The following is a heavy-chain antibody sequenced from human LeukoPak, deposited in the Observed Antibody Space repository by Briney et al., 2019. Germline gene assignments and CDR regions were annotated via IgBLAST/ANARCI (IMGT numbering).Heavy chain of an antibody. CDR1: GGSISSYY. CDR3: ARGKGIQLWLKRGYYFDY. CDR2: IYTSGST. D-gene: IGHD5-18*01. V-gene: IGHV4-4*07. J-gene: IGHJ4*02. Sequence: SETLSLTCTVSGGSISSYYWSWIRQPAGKGLEWIGRIYTSGSTNYNPSLKSRVTMSVDTSKNQFSLKLSSVTAADTAVYYCARGKGIQLWLKRGYYFDYWGQGTLVTVSS.